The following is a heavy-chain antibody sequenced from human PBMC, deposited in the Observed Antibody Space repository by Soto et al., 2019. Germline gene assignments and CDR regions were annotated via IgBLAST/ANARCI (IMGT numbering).Heavy chain of an antibody. D-gene: IGHD6-6*01. CDR2: IYHSGST. J-gene: IGHJ6*02. V-gene: IGHV4-4*02. Sequence: SETLSLTCAVSGGSISSSNWWSWVRQPPGKGLEWIGEIYHSGSTNYNPSLKSRVTISVDKSKNQFSLKLSSVTAADTAVYYCARDPEPLGQLVRYYYYGMDVWGQGTTVTVSS. CDR3: ARDPEPLGQLVRYYYYGMDV. CDR1: GGSISSSNW.